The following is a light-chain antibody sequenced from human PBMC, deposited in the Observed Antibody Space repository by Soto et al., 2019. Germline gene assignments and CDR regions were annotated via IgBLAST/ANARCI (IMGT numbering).Light chain of an antibody. V-gene: IGKV1-39*01. J-gene: IGKJ1*01. CDR1: QTISSY. Sequence: DIQMTQSPSSLSASVGDRVTITCRASQTISSYLNWYQQKPGKAPTLLIYVASSLQSGVPSRFGGSGSGTDFTLTISSLQPEDFATYYCQQSYNTPWTFGQGTKVEIK. CDR3: QQSYNTPWT. CDR2: VAS.